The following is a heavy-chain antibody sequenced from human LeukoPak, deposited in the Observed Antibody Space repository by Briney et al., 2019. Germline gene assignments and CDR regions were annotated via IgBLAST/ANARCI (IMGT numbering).Heavy chain of an antibody. D-gene: IGHD3-9*01. CDR3: AREPRGYDILTGNYYYGMDV. Sequence: ASVKVSCKASGYAFIRYHIHWVRQAPGQGLEWMGIINPSGGSTSYAQKFQGRVTMTRDTSTSTVYMELSSLRSEDTAVYYCAREPRGYDILTGNYYYGMDVWGQGTTVTVSS. CDR1: GYAFIRYH. J-gene: IGHJ6*02. CDR2: INPSGGST. V-gene: IGHV1-46*01.